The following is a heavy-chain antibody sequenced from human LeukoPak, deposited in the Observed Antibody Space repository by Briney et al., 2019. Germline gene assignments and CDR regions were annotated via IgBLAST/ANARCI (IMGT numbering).Heavy chain of an antibody. D-gene: IGHD6-13*01. CDR3: ARVFAQQLAKTFDY. Sequence: SETLSLTCTVSGGSISSSSYYWGWIRQPPGKGLEWIGSIYYSGSTYYNPSLKSRVTISVDTSKNQFSLKLSSVTAADTAVYYCARVFAQQLAKTFDYWGQGTLVTVSS. CDR1: GGSISSSSYY. V-gene: IGHV4-39*07. J-gene: IGHJ4*02. CDR2: IYYSGST.